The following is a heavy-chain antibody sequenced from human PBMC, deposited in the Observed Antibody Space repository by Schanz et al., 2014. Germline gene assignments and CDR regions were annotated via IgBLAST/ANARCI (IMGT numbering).Heavy chain of an antibody. Sequence: VQLVESGGGVVQPGRSLRLSCAASGFTFSSYGIHWVRQAPGKGLEWVAVIWSDGTNEYYADSVKGRFTISGDSSKYTVYLQMNSLRADDTAVYYCAKGPYYYYYMDVWGNGTTVTVSS. V-gene: IGHV3-33*06. CDR1: GFTFSSYG. CDR2: IWSDGTNE. CDR3: AKGPYYYYYMDV. J-gene: IGHJ6*03.